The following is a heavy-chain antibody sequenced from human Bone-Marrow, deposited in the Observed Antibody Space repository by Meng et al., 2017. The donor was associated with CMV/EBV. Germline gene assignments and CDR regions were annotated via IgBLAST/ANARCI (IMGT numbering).Heavy chain of an antibody. D-gene: IGHD2-2*02. Sequence: ASVKVSCKASGYTFTSYYMHWVRQAPGQGLEWMGIINPSGGSTSYAQKFQGRVTMTRDTSTSTVYMELSSLRSEDTAVYYCARGLVVVPAAIPWWFDPWGQGTLVTVPS. CDR3: ARGLVVVPAAIPWWFDP. V-gene: IGHV1-46*01. J-gene: IGHJ5*02. CDR1: GYTFTSYY. CDR2: INPSGGST.